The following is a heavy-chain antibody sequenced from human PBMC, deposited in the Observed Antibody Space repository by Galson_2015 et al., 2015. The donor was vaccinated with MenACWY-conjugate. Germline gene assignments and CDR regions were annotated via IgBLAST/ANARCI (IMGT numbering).Heavy chain of an antibody. V-gene: IGHV1-3*01. Sequence: SVKVSCKASGYSLTSYAMHWVRQAPGQRLEWMGWINAGNGNTRYSQKFQGRVTITRDTSASTVYMELRSVTAADTGVYYCARDDNDDPERRGNNYDYYYGMDVWGQGTTVIVSS. CDR2: INAGNGNT. J-gene: IGHJ6*02. CDR1: GYSLTSYA. D-gene: IGHD1-1*01. CDR3: ARDDNDDPERRGNNYDYYYGMDV.